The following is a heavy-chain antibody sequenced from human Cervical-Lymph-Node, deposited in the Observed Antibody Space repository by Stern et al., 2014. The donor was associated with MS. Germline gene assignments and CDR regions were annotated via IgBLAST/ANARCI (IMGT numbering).Heavy chain of an antibody. V-gene: IGHV1-2*04. CDR3: ARSYYYDSSGYSHFDY. Sequence: VQLLESGAEVKKPGASVKVSCKASGYTFTGYYMHWVRQAPGQGLEWMGWINPNSGGTNYAQKFQGWVTMTRDTSISTAYMELSRLRSDDTAVYYCARSYYYDSSGYSHFDYWGQGTLVTVSS. CDR1: GYTFTGYY. CDR2: INPNSGGT. D-gene: IGHD3-22*01. J-gene: IGHJ4*02.